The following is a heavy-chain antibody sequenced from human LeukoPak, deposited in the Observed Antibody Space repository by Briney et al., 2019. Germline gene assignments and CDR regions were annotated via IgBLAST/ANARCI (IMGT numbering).Heavy chain of an antibody. Sequence: ASVKVSCKASGYTFTGYYMHWVRQAPGQGLEWMGWINPNSGGTNYTQKFQGRVTMTRDTSISTAYMELSRLRSDDTAVYYCARSSDWTGGYDFWSGYFGGYNWFDPWGQGTLVTVSS. J-gene: IGHJ5*02. CDR2: INPNSGGT. CDR1: GYTFTGYY. CDR3: ARSSDWTGGYDFWSGYFGGYNWFDP. D-gene: IGHD3-3*01. V-gene: IGHV1-2*02.